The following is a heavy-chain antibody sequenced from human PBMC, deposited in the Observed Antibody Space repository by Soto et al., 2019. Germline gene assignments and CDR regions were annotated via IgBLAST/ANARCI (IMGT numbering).Heavy chain of an antibody. J-gene: IGHJ6*02. D-gene: IGHD2-2*01. CDR1: GGTFSSYA. V-gene: IGHV1-69*12. CDR3: ARHVPAAGYYYGMDV. CDR2: IIPIFGTA. Sequence: QVQLVQSGAEVKKPGSSVKVSCKASGGTFSSYAISWVRQAPGQGLEWMGGIIPIFGTASYAQEVQGRVTITADESTSTAYMELSSLRSEDTAVYYCARHVPAAGYYYGMDVWGQGTTVTVSS.